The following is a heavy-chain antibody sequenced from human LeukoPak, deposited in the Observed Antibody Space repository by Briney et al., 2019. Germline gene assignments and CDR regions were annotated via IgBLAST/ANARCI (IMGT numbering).Heavy chain of an antibody. V-gene: IGHV3-23*01. CDR3: AKSVRRAGSGSYRFDY. J-gene: IGHJ4*02. Sequence: PGGSLRLSCTSSGFTFSSYWMSWVRQAPGKGLERVSAISGSGGSTYYADSVKGRFTISRDNSKNTLYLQMNSLRAEDTAVYYCAKSVRRAGSGSYRFDYWGQGTLVTVSS. CDR2: ISGSGGST. D-gene: IGHD3-10*01. CDR1: GFTFSSYW.